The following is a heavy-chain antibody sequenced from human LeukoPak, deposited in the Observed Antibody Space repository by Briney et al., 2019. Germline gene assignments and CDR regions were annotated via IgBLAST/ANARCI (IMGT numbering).Heavy chain of an antibody. Sequence: PSETLSLTCTVSGGSINSGGFYWSWIRQHPGKGLEWIGYIYYGEITYYNPSLKSRVTISVDAPKNQFSLKVRSVTAADTAVYYCASNFGQNWGQGTLVTVSS. J-gene: IGHJ4*02. CDR1: GGSINSGGFY. D-gene: IGHD3/OR15-3a*01. CDR3: ASNFGQN. V-gene: IGHV4-31*03. CDR2: IYYGEIT.